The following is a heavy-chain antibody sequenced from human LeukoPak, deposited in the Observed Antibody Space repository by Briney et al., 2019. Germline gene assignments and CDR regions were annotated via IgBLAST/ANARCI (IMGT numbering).Heavy chain of an antibody. Sequence: PSETPSLTCTVSGGSISSYYWSWIRQPPGKGLEWIGYIYYSGSTNYNPSLKSRVTISVDTSKNQFSLKLSSVTAADTAVYYCARDWGKAAAGRGGYYYYYYMDVWGKGTTVTISS. J-gene: IGHJ6*03. D-gene: IGHD6-13*01. V-gene: IGHV4-59*01. CDR3: ARDWGKAAAGRGGYYYYYYMDV. CDR2: IYYSGST. CDR1: GGSISSYY.